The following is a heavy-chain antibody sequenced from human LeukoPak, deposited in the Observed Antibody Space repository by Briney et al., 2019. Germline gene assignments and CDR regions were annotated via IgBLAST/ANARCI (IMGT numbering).Heavy chain of an antibody. CDR2: ISYDGSNK. Sequence: GGSLRLSCAASGFTFSSYAMHWVRQAPGKGLEWVAVISYDGSNKYYADSVKGRFTISRDNSKNTLYLQMNSLRAEDTAVYYCARETWRIAAAFPVYAFDIWGQGTMVTVS. J-gene: IGHJ3*02. CDR3: ARETWRIAAAFPVYAFDI. CDR1: GFTFSSYA. V-gene: IGHV3-30*04. D-gene: IGHD6-13*01.